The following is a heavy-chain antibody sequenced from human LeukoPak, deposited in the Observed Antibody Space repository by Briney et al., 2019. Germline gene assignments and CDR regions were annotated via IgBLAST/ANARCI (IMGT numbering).Heavy chain of an antibody. J-gene: IGHJ4*02. Sequence: PSETLSLTCAVYGESFSDFYWNWIRQPPGKGLEWIGEINHSGTTNYNPSPKSRVTISVDPSKNQFSLKLTSVTAADTAVYYCARSWFSTGPADYWGQGTLVTVSS. CDR1: GESFSDFY. D-gene: IGHD6-13*01. V-gene: IGHV4-34*01. CDR2: INHSGTT. CDR3: ARSWFSTGPADY.